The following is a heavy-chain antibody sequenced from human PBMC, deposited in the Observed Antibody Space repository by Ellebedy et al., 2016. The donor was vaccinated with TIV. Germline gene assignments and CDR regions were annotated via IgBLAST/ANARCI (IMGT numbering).Heavy chain of an antibody. D-gene: IGHD3-22*01. J-gene: IGHJ3*02. Sequence: GESLKISCAASGFTFSSYAMSWVRQAPGKGLEWVSAISGSGGSTYYADSVKGRFTISRDNSKNSLYLQMNSLRAEDTAVYYCARAEKYYYDSSGPTDAFDIWGQGTMVTVSS. CDR2: ISGSGGST. CDR3: ARAEKYYYDSSGPTDAFDI. CDR1: GFTFSSYA. V-gene: IGHV3-23*01.